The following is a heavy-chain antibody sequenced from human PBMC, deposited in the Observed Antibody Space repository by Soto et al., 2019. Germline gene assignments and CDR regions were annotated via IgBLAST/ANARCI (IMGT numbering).Heavy chain of an antibody. D-gene: IGHD3-16*01. CDR1: GFTFSSYA. Sequence: QVQVVESGGGVVQPGRSLRLSCAASGFTFSSYAMHWVRQAPGKGLEWVAVISYDGSNKYYADSVKGRFTISRDNSKNTLYLQMNSLRAEDTAVYYCARDQGGGAFDIWGQGTMVTVSS. CDR3: ARDQGGGAFDI. V-gene: IGHV3-30-3*01. J-gene: IGHJ3*02. CDR2: ISYDGSNK.